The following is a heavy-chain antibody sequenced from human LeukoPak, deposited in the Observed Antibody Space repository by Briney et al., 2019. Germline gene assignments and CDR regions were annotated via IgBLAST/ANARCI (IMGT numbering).Heavy chain of an antibody. V-gene: IGHV3-30*18. CDR1: GFTFSSYG. CDR2: ISYDGSNK. Sequence: GGSLRLSCAASGFTFSSYGMHWVRQAPGTGLEWVAVISYDGSNKYYADSVKGRFTISRDNSKNTLYLQMNSLRAEDTAVYYSAKEYYGGNPDYWGQGTLVTVSS. D-gene: IGHD4-23*01. CDR3: AKEYYGGNPDY. J-gene: IGHJ4*02.